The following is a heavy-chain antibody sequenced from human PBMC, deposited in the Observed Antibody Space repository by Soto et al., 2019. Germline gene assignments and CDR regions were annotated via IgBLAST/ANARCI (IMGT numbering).Heavy chain of an antibody. Sequence: QVQLVQSGAEVKKPGSSVKVSCKASGGTFSSYAISWVRQAPGQGLEWMGGIIPIFGTANYAQKFQGRVTITADESTSTAHMELSSLRSEDTAVYYCARDANYNSRPGRDWFDPWGQGTLVTVSS. CDR1: GGTFSSYA. D-gene: IGHD6-13*01. V-gene: IGHV1-69*01. CDR2: IIPIFGTA. J-gene: IGHJ5*02. CDR3: ARDANYNSRPGRDWFDP.